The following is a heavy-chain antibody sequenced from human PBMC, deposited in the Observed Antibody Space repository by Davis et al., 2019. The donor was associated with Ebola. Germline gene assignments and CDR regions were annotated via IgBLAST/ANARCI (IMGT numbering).Heavy chain of an antibody. J-gene: IGHJ3*01. CDR2: IYSSGNT. CDR3: ARGYFDSRGFSNAFDV. D-gene: IGHD3-22*01. V-gene: IGHV4-39*07. CDR1: SGSVSDTYYY. Sequence: SETLSLTCTVSSGSVSDTYYYWGWIRQPPGKGLEWIGNIYSSGNTHSNPSLKIRVTISVDTSKNPFSLKLSSVTAADTAVYYCARGYFDSRGFSNAFDVWGQGTMVTVSS.